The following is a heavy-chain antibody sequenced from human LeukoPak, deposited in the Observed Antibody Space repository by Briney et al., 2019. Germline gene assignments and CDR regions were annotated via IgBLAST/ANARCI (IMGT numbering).Heavy chain of an antibody. D-gene: IGHD3-22*01. V-gene: IGHV3-21*01. CDR2: ISSSSSDI. CDR1: GFTFSSYS. Sequence: GGSLRLSCAASGFTFSSYSMNWVRQAPGKGVEWVSAISSSSSDIYYADSVKGRFTISRDNAKNSLYLQTNSLRAEDTAVYYCAADSSGYYYVPYWGQGTLVTVSS. J-gene: IGHJ4*02. CDR3: AADSSGYYYVPY.